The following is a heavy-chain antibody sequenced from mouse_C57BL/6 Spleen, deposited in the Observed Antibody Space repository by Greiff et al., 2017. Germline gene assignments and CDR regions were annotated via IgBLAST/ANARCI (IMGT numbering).Heavy chain of an antibody. Sequence: EVMLVESGGGLVKPGGSLKLSCAASGFTFSDYGMHWVRQAPEQGLEWVAYISSGSSTIYYADTVKGRFTISRDNAKNTLFLQMTSLRSEDTAMYYCARGGSSGYWFAYWGQGTLVTVSA. CDR1: GFTFSDYG. CDR3: ARGGSSGYWFAY. D-gene: IGHD3-2*02. V-gene: IGHV5-17*01. J-gene: IGHJ3*01. CDR2: ISSGSSTI.